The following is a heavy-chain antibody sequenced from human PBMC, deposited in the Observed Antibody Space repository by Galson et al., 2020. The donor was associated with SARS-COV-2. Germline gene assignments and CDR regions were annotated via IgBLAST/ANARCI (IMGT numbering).Heavy chain of an antibody. V-gene: IGHV2-70*04. Sequence: SGPTLVKPTQTLTLTCTFSGFSLSTSGMRVSWIRQPPGKALEWLARIDWDDDKFYSTSLKTRLTISKDTSENQVVLTMTNMDPVDTATYYCVRTVTTNKHFDLWGRGTLVTVSS. D-gene: IGHD4-17*01. CDR3: VRTVTTNKHFDL. CDR1: GFSLSTSGMR. J-gene: IGHJ2*01. CDR2: IDWDDDK.